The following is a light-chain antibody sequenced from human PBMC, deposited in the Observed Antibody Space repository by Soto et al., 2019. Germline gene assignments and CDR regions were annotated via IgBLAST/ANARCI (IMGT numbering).Light chain of an antibody. CDR2: GNS. CDR3: QSYDSSLSGSL. J-gene: IGLJ2*01. CDR1: SSNIGAGYD. Sequence: QSVLTQPPSVSGARGQRVTISCTGSSSNIGAGYDVHWYQQIPGTAPKLLIYGNSNRPSGVPDRFSGSKSGTSASLAITGLRAEDEGDYYCQSYDSSLSGSLFGGGTKLTVL. V-gene: IGLV1-40*01.